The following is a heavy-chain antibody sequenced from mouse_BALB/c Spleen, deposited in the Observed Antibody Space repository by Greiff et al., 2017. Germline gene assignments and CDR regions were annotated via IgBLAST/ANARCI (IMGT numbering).Heavy chain of an antibody. Sequence: EVKLMESGGGLVQPGGSLKLSCAASGFTFSSYAMSWVRQTPEKRLEWVATISSGGSYTYYPDSVKGRFTISRDNAKNTLYLQMSSLRSEDTAMYYCARQEGDYDDWWGQGTLVTVSA. J-gene: IGHJ3*02. V-gene: IGHV5-9-3*01. D-gene: IGHD2-4*01. CDR3: ARQEGDYDDW. CDR1: GFTFSSYA. CDR2: ISSGGSYT.